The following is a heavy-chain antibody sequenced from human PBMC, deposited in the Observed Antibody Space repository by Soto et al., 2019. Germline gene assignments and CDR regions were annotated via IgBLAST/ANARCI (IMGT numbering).Heavy chain of an antibody. CDR2: FDPEDGET. V-gene: IGHV1-24*01. CDR1: GYTLTELS. J-gene: IGHJ3*02. D-gene: IGHD5-12*01. Sequence: ASVKVSCKVSGYTLTELSMHWVRQAPGKGLEWMGGFDPEDGETIYAQKFQGRVTMTEDTSTDTAYMELSSLRSEDTAVYYCATALDSAYSYAFDIWGQGTMVTVSS. CDR3: ATALDSAYSYAFDI.